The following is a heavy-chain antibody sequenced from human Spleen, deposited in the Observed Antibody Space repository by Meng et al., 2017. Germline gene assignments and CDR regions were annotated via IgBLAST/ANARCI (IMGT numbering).Heavy chain of an antibody. V-gene: IGHV1-69*05. CDR3: ARDPGGYSSGWYYFDY. D-gene: IGHD6-19*01. CDR1: GGTFSSYA. Sequence: SVKVPCKASGGTFSSYAISWVRQAPGQGLEWMGGIIPIFGTANYAQKFQGRVTITTDESTSTAYLELSSLRSEDTAVHYRARDPGGYSSGWYYFDYWGQGTLVTVSS. J-gene: IGHJ4*02. CDR2: IIPIFGTA.